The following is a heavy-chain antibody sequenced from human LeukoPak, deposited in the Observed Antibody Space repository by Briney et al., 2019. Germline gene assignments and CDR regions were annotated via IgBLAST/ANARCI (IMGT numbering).Heavy chain of an antibody. Sequence: GGSLRLSCAASGFTFSSYEMNWVRQAPGKGLEWVSYISSSGSTIYYADSVKGRFTISRDNAKNSLYLQMNSLRAEDTAVYYCARADYGGNSYGSYYFDYRGQGTLVTVSS. CDR2: ISSSGSTI. J-gene: IGHJ4*02. CDR1: GFTFSSYE. V-gene: IGHV3-48*03. CDR3: ARADYGGNSYGSYYFDY. D-gene: IGHD4-23*01.